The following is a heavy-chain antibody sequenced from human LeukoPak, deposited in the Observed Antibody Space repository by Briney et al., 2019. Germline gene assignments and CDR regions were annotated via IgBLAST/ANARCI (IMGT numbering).Heavy chain of an antibody. D-gene: IGHD3-10*01. V-gene: IGHV3-23*01. Sequence: GSLRLSCAASGFPFTTYAMSWVRQAPGKGLEWVSVISGSGDDTFYADSVKGRFTLSRDNSKNTLYLQMNSLRAEDTAIYFCAKRAHYSYDYWGQGTLVTVSS. J-gene: IGHJ4*02. CDR1: GFPFTTYA. CDR3: AKRAHYSYDY. CDR2: ISGSGDDT.